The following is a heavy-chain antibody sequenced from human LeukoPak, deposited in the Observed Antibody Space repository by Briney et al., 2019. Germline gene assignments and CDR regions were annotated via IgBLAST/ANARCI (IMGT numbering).Heavy chain of an antibody. D-gene: IGHD7-27*01. CDR2: ISYDGSNK. Sequence: GGSLRLSCAASGFTFSSYGMDWVRQAPGKGLEWVAVISYDGSNKYYADSVKGRFTISRDNSKNTLYLQMNSLRAEDTAVYYCARESLSGAAPYYYYGMDVWGQGTTVTVSS. J-gene: IGHJ6*02. CDR1: GFTFSSYG. V-gene: IGHV3-30*19. CDR3: ARESLSGAAPYYYYGMDV.